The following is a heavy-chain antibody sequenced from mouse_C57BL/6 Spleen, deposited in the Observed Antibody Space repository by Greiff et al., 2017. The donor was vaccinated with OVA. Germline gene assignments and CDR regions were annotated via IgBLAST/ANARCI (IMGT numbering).Heavy chain of an antibody. Sequence: EVKLQESGPVLVKPGASVKMSCKASGYTFTDYYMNWVKQSHGKSLEWIGVINPYNGGTSYNRKFKGKATLTVDKSSSTAYMELNSLTSEDSAVYYCARVYDYDFDYWGQGTTLTVSS. D-gene: IGHD2-4*01. CDR2: INPYNGGT. CDR1: GYTFTDYY. CDR3: ARVYDYDFDY. V-gene: IGHV1-19*01. J-gene: IGHJ2*01.